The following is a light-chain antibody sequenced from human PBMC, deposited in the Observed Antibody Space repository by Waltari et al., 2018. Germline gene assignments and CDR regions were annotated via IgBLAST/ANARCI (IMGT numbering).Light chain of an antibody. J-gene: IGKJ4*01. V-gene: IGKV3-11*01. Sequence: EVVLTQSPATLSLSPGERATLSCRASQNVSSHLAWYQQKPGQAPRLLIYDASNRATGIPARFSGSGSGTDFSLTISSLEPEDFAVYYCQQRHNWPTFGGGTKVDIK. CDR3: QQRHNWPT. CDR1: QNVSSH. CDR2: DAS.